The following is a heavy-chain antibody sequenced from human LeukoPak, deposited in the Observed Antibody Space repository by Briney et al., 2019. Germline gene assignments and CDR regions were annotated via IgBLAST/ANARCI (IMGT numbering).Heavy chain of an antibody. CDR1: GGTFSSYA. Sequence: SVKVSCKASGGTFSSYAISWVRQAPGQGLEWMGGIIPIFGTANYAQNFQGRVTITTDESTSTAYMELRSLRSDDTAVYYCARANDFWSGYGYYWGQGTLVTVSS. CDR2: IIPIFGTA. D-gene: IGHD3-3*01. CDR3: ARANDFWSGYGYY. J-gene: IGHJ4*02. V-gene: IGHV1-69*05.